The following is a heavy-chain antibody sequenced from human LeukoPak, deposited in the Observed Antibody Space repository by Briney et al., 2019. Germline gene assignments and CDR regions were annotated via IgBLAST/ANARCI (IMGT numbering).Heavy chain of an antibody. D-gene: IGHD1-26*01. CDR1: GYTFTGYY. Sequence: ASVKVSCKASGYTFTGYYMHWVRQAPGQGVERMGWINPNSGGTNYAQKFRGRVTMTRDTSISTAYMELSRLRSDDTAVYYCAREPIVGATGYFGYWGQGTLVTVSS. J-gene: IGHJ4*02. V-gene: IGHV1-2*02. CDR2: INPNSGGT. CDR3: AREPIVGATGYFGY.